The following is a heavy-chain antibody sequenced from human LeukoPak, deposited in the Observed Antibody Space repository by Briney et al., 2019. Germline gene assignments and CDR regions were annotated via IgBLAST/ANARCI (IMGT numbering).Heavy chain of an antibody. CDR2: ISYSGST. J-gene: IGHJ3*02. Sequence: SETLSLTCTVSGGSISGYYWTWIRQLPGKGLEWIGYISYSGSTNYNPSLKSRVTISIDTSKNQFSLKLRSVTAADTAIYYCARQGYDILTGYIDAFDIWGQGTMVTVSS. V-gene: IGHV4-59*08. D-gene: IGHD3-9*01. CDR1: GGSISGYY. CDR3: ARQGYDILTGYIDAFDI.